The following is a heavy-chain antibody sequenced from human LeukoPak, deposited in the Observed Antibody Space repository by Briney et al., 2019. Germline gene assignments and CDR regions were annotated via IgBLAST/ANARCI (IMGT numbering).Heavy chain of an antibody. CDR1: GGSINSYY. V-gene: IGHV4-59*01. D-gene: IGHD3-10*01. CDR3: ARTSRHFYGSGSNLTPWPADMDV. Sequence: PSETLSLTCTVSGGSINSYYWTWIRQPPGKGLECIGYIYYSGSTHYNPSLNSRVTISMDTSKNQFSLKLSSVTAADTAVYYCARTSRHFYGSGSNLTPWPADMDVWGQGTTVTVSS. J-gene: IGHJ6*02. CDR2: IYYSGST.